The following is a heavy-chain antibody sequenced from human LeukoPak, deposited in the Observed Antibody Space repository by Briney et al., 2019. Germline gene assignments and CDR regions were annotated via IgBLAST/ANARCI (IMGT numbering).Heavy chain of an antibody. V-gene: IGHV4-59*08. CDR2: IYYSGST. D-gene: IGHD2-2*01. Sequence: SGTLSLTCTVSGGSISLYYWSWIRQPPGKGLEWIGYIYYSGSTNFNPSLKSRVTISVDTSKNQFSLKLRSVTAADTAVYYCGRHSDPRSSSWGNWFDPWGQGTLVTVSS. CDR1: GGSISLYY. J-gene: IGHJ5*02. CDR3: GRHSDPRSSSWGNWFDP.